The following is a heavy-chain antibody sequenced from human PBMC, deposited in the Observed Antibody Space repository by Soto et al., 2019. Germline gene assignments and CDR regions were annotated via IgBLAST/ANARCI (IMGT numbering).Heavy chain of an antibody. V-gene: IGHV3-48*01. CDR2: IPSYSGTI. J-gene: IGHJ3*02. CDR1: GFTLRDYG. CDR3: TASSGWYNAFDI. Sequence: GSLRLSCAASGFTLRDYGMNWVRQAPGKGLEWISHIPSYSGTIWYADSVKGRFTISRDNAKNSLYLQMNSLRAEDTAVYYCTASSGWYNAFDIWGQGTMVTVSS. D-gene: IGHD6-19*01.